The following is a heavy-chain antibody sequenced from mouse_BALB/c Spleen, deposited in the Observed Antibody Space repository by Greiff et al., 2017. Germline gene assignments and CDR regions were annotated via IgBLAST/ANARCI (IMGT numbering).Heavy chain of an antibody. V-gene: IGHV5-9*03. Sequence: EVQRVESGGGLVKPGGSLKLSCAASGFTFSSYTMSWVRQTPEKRLEWVATISSGGGNTYYPDSVKGRFTISRDNAKNNLYLQMSSLRSEDTALYYCARYAYYGNYWYFDVWGAGTTVTVSS. D-gene: IGHD2-10*01. CDR1: GFTFSSYT. J-gene: IGHJ1*01. CDR3: ARYAYYGNYWYFDV. CDR2: ISSGGGNT.